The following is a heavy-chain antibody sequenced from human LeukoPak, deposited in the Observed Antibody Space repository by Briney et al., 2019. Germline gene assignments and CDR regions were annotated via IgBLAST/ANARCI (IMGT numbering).Heavy chain of an antibody. CDR1: GFTFSGSA. D-gene: IGHD5-18*01. CDR2: IKSKANSYAT. V-gene: IGHV3-73*01. CDR3: TGMWIQLWLSSEAFVI. J-gene: IGHJ3*02. Sequence: GGSLRLSCAASGFTFSGSAMHWVRQASGKGLEWVGRIKSKANSYATAYAASVKGRFTISRDDSKNTAYLQMNSLKTEDTAVYYCTGMWIQLWLSSEAFVIWGQGTMVTVSS.